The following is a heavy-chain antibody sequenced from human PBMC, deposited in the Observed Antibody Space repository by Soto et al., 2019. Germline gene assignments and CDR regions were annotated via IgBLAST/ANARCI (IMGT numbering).Heavy chain of an antibody. Sequence: PGGSLRLSCAASGFTCNNYAMYWVRQAPGKGLEWVAVITYDGSNKYYADSVKGRFTISRDNSKNTLYLQMNSLGAEDTAVYYCARDPDCISTSCFDDAFDIWGQGTMVTVS. J-gene: IGHJ3*02. CDR3: ARDPDCISTSCFDDAFDI. CDR1: GFTCNNYA. CDR2: ITYDGSNK. D-gene: IGHD2-2*01. V-gene: IGHV3-30-3*01.